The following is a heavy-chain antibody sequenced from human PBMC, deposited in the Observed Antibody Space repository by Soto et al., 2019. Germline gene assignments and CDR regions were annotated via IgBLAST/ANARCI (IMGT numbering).Heavy chain of an antibody. CDR1: GYIFTSSE. D-gene: IGHD4-17*01. J-gene: IGHJ4*02. CDR2: MNPKSGNT. CDR3: ASSTVTTAIF. Sequence: QVQLVQSGAEVKKPGASVKVSCKASGYIFTSSEINWVRQATGQGLEWMGWMNPKSGNTGYAQKFQGRVTMTRNTSISTAYMELSSVRSEDTAVYYCASSTVTTAIFWVQGTLGTVSA. V-gene: IGHV1-8*01.